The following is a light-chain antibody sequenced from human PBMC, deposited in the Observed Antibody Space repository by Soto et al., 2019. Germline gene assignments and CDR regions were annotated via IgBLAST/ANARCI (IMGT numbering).Light chain of an antibody. Sequence: QSVLTQPPSVSAAPGQKVTISCSGSSSNIGNNYVSWYQQLPGTAPKLLIYDXNXRPSGIPDRFSGSKSGTSATLGITGLQTGDEADYYCGTWDSSLSAYVFGTGTKVTVL. CDR2: DXN. CDR3: GTWDSSLSAYV. J-gene: IGLJ1*01. V-gene: IGLV1-51*01. CDR1: SSNIGNNY.